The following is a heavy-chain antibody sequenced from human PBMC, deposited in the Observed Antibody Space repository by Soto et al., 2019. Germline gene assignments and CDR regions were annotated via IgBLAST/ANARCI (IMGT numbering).Heavy chain of an antibody. J-gene: IGHJ5*02. D-gene: IGHD2-2*01. Sequence: GGSLRLSCAASGFNFSSYAMSWVRQAPGKGLEWVSAISGSGGSTYYADSVKGRFTISRDNSKNTLYLQMNSLRAEDTAVYYCAKESWFSGSTSCYDPWGQGTLVTVSS. V-gene: IGHV3-23*01. CDR2: ISGSGGST. CDR1: GFNFSSYA. CDR3: AKESWFSGSTSCYDP.